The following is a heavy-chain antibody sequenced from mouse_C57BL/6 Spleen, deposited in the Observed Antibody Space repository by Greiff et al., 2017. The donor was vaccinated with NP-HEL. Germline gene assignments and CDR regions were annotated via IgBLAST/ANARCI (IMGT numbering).Heavy chain of an antibody. D-gene: IGHD3-2*02. Sequence: QVQLQQSGAELVKPGASVKISCKASGYAFSSYWMNWVKQRPGKGLEWIGQIYPGDGDTNYNGKFKGKATLTADKSSSTAYMQLSSLTSEDSAVYFCARGEEGDSSAFLFDYWGQGTTLTVSS. J-gene: IGHJ2*01. CDR1: GYAFSSYW. CDR3: ARGEEGDSSAFLFDY. CDR2: IYPGDGDT. V-gene: IGHV1-80*01.